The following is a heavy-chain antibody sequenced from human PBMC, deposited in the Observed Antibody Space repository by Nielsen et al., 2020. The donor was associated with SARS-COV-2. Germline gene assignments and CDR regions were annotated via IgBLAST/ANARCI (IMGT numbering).Heavy chain of an antibody. J-gene: IGHJ4*02. CDR2: INSDGSST. CDR1: GFTFSSYW. V-gene: IGHV3-74*01. D-gene: IGHD6-19*01. Sequence: GESLKISCAASGFTFSSYWMHWVRQAPGKGLVWVSRINSDGSSTSYADSVEGRFTISRDNAKNTLYLQMNSLRAEDTAVYYCARGIAVADFDYWGQGTLVTVSS. CDR3: ARGIAVADFDY.